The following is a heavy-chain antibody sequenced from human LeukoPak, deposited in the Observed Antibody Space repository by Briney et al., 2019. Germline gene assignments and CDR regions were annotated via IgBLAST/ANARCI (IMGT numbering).Heavy chain of an antibody. V-gene: IGHV4-39*01. CDR2: IYYSGTT. CDR1: GGSISSRSYY. D-gene: IGHD2-15*01. J-gene: IGHJ4*02. CDR3: ARQVGVVVVAANY. Sequence: SEALSLTCTVSGGSISSRSYYWGWIRQPPGKGLEWIGSIYYSGTTYYNPSLKSRVTISVDTSKNQFSLKLSSVTAADTAVYYCARQVGVVVVAANYWGQGTLVTVSS.